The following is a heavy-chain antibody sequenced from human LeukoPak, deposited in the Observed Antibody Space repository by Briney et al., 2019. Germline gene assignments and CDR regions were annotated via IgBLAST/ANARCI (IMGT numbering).Heavy chain of an antibody. J-gene: IGHJ5*02. Sequence: SGGSLRLSCAASGFTFSSYAMHWVRQAPGKGLEWVAVISYDGSNKYYADSVKGRFTISRDNSKNTLYLQMNSLRAEDTAVYYCANEEGNSGYDLWGQGTLVTVSS. D-gene: IGHD5-12*01. CDR3: ANEEGNSGYDL. CDR2: ISYDGSNK. CDR1: GFTFSSYA. V-gene: IGHV3-30*04.